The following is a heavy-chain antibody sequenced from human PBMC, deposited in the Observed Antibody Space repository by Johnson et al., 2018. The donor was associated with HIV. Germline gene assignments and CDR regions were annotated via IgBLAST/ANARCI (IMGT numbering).Heavy chain of an antibody. CDR3: QNGGAYSYGWGDDAFDI. Sequence: VQLVESGGGVVQPGRSLRLSCVGSGFSFSDHFMSWFHQTPGRGLAWVSFIRRNVYGGTLENAASLKGRFTISRDASKNTLYLHMNRLKTEDTAVYYCQNGGAYSYGWGDDAFDIWGQGTMVTVSS. D-gene: IGHD5-18*01. CDR1: GFSFSDHF. J-gene: IGHJ3*02. CDR2: IRRNVYGGTL. V-gene: IGHV3-49*03.